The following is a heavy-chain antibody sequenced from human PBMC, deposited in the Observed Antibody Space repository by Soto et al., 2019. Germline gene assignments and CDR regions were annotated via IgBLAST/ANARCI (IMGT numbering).Heavy chain of an antibody. CDR2: ISSSSSTI. CDR3: ARAAAGISYYYYMDV. Sequence: GGSLRLSCAASGFTFSSYSMNWVRQAPGKGLEWVSYISSSSSTIYYADSVKGRFTISRDNAKNSLYLQMNSLRAEDTAVYYCARAAAGISYYYYMDVWGKGTTVTVSS. CDR1: GFTFSSYS. J-gene: IGHJ6*03. D-gene: IGHD6-13*01. V-gene: IGHV3-48*01.